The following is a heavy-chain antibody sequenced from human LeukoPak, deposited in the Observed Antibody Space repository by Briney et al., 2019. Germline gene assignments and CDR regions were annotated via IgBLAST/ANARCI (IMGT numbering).Heavy chain of an antibody. CDR2: IYYSGST. CDR1: GGSISSYY. D-gene: IGHD1-26*01. V-gene: IGHV4-59*12. CDR3: AREKWELPYRPACFDY. Sequence: SETLSLTCTVSGGSISSYYWSWIRQPPGKGLEWIGYIYYSGSTNYNPSLKSRVTISVDTSKNQFSLKLSSVTAADTAVYYCAREKWELPYRPACFDYWGQGTLVTVSS. J-gene: IGHJ4*02.